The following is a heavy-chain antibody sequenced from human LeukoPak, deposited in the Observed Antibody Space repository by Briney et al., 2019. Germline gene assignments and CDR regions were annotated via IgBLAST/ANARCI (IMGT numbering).Heavy chain of an antibody. Sequence: RGGSLQISFQGSGYSFSTSWIAWVRPAPGKGLEWVGSIYIGDSDPRYSPSFQGHVTMSADKSVNTASLQWSSLQGSDTGIYYCAKVKSFGYWFFDLWGRGTLVAVSS. CDR2: IYIGDSDP. J-gene: IGHJ2*01. V-gene: IGHV5-51*01. CDR1: GYSFSTSW. CDR3: AKVKSFGYWFFDL. D-gene: IGHD3-16*01.